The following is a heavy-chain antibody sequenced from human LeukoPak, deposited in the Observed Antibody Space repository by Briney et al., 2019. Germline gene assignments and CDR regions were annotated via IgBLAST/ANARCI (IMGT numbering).Heavy chain of an antibody. J-gene: IGHJ5*02. CDR3: ARESGITMLRGAHTP. V-gene: IGHV3-48*03. CDR1: GFTFSSYE. D-gene: IGHD3-10*01. CDR2: ISSSGSTI. Sequence: PGGSLRLSCVASGFTFSSYEMTWVRQAPGKGLEWLSYISSSGSTIYYAGSVKGRFTVSRDNAKNSLYLQMNSLRAEDTAVYYCARESGITMLRGAHTPWGQGILVTVSS.